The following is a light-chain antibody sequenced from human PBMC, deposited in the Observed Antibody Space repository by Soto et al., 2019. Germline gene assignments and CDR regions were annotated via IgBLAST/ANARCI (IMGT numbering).Light chain of an antibody. Sequence: EIVLTQSPATLSLSPGERAALSCRASQSVSSYLAWYQQKPGQAPRLLIYDASTGATGIPARFSGSGSGTDFTLTISSLEPEDFAVYFCQQRSNWPSTFGRGTKVEI. CDR3: QQRSNWPST. J-gene: IGKJ4*01. CDR1: QSVSSY. V-gene: IGKV3-11*01. CDR2: DAS.